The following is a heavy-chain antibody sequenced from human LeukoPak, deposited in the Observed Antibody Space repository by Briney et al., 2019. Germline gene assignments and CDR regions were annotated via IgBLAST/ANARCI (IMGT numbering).Heavy chain of an antibody. D-gene: IGHD4-23*01. CDR3: ASSPTVVTLHWYFDL. J-gene: IGHJ2*01. Sequence: PSETLSLTCTISGYSISSGYYWGWIRQPPGKGLEWIGSIYHSGSTYYNPSLKSRVTISVDTSKNQFSLKLSSVTAADTAVYYCASSPTVVTLHWYFDLWGRGTLVTVSS. CDR1: GYSISSGYY. V-gene: IGHV4-38-2*02. CDR2: IYHSGST.